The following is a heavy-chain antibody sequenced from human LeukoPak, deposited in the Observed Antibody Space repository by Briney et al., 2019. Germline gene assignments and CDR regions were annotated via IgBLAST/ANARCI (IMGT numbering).Heavy chain of an antibody. V-gene: IGHV4-39*07. J-gene: IGHJ4*02. CDR2: IYYTGST. CDR3: ARAFSGTDYFDY. CDR1: GGSISSSSYY. Sequence: SETLSLTCTVSGGSISSSSYYWGWIRQPPGKGLEWIGSIYYTGSTNYNPSLKSRVTISVDTSKNQFSLKLSSVTAADTAVYYCARAFSGTDYFDYWGQGTLVTVSS. D-gene: IGHD1-26*01.